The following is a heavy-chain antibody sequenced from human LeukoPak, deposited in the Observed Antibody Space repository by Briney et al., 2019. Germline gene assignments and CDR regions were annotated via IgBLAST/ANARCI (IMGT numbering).Heavy chain of an antibody. CDR2: MDPTGSQK. CDR3: AIWTSGNY. D-gene: IGHD1-1*01. V-gene: IGHV3-7*01. CDR1: QFTFNGSW. J-gene: IGHJ4*02. Sequence: GGSLRLSCADSQFTFNGSWMNWVRQAPGKGLEWVANMDPTGSQKRYMDSVKGRFTISKDNPGASLYLDMHSLRAEDTAIYYCAIWTSGNYWGQGTLVTVSS.